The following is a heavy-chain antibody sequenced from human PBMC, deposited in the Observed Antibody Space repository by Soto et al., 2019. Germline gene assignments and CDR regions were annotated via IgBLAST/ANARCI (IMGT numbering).Heavy chain of an antibody. CDR3: AKVGHSGYCLDY. Sequence: PGVSLRLSCAASGFTFSSYAMSWVRQAPGKGLEWVSAISGSRGSTSYADSVKGRFTISSDNSKNTLYLQMNSLRAEDTAVSYCAKVGHSGYCLDYWGRGTLVTVSS. V-gene: IGHV3-23*01. CDR1: GFTFSSYA. D-gene: IGHD5-12*01. CDR2: ISGSRGST. J-gene: IGHJ4*02.